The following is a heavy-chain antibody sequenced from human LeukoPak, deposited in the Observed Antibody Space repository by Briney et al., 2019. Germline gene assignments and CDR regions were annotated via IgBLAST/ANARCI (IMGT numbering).Heavy chain of an antibody. CDR1: GFTFSNHW. CDR2: IRHDGSDT. V-gene: IGHV3-7*03. J-gene: IGHJ4*02. Sequence: GGSLRLSCAASGFTFSNHWMSWVRQPPGKGLEWVANIRHDGSDTKYVDSVKGRFTISRDNAKNSLYLQMNSLRVEDTAVYYCAKEGRSLQTYWGQGTLVTVSS. CDR3: AKEGRSLQTY. D-gene: IGHD5-24*01.